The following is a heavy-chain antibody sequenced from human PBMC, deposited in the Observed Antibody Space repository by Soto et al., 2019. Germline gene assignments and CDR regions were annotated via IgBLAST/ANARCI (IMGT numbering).Heavy chain of an antibody. CDR1: GYSFTSYW. V-gene: IGHV5-10-1*01. Sequence: RGESLKIACKGSGYSFTSYWISWVRQMPGKGLEWMGRIDPSDSYTNYSPSFQGHVTISADKSISTAYLQWSSLKASVTAMYYCARYSWAARGYYYGMDVWGQGTTVTVSS. J-gene: IGHJ6*02. CDR3: ARYSWAARGYYYGMDV. CDR2: IDPSDSYT. D-gene: IGHD6-6*01.